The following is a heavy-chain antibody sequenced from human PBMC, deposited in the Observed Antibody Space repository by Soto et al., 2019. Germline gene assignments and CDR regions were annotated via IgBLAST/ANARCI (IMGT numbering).Heavy chain of an antibody. Sequence: ASVKVSCKASGYSFINYYTHWVRRAPGQGFEWMGRISPKSGVTDDAQKFQGRVSLTWDTSLNTAYMELSSLMSEDTAVYYCARPPGYISDWYYFDYWGQGTLVTVSS. CDR2: ISPKSGVT. CDR1: GYSFINYY. J-gene: IGHJ4*02. CDR3: ARPPGYISDWYYFDY. D-gene: IGHD3-9*01. V-gene: IGHV1-2*02.